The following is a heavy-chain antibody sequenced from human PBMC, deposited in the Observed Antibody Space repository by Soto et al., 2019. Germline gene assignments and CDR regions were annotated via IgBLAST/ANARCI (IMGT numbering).Heavy chain of an antibody. Sequence: ASVKVSCKASGYTFTSYGISWARQAPGQGLEWMGWISAYNGNTNYAQKLQGRVTMTTDTSTSTAYMELRSLRSDDTAVYYCARDHPDYGDYGNFDYWGQGTLVTVSS. CDR2: ISAYNGNT. CDR3: ARDHPDYGDYGNFDY. J-gene: IGHJ4*02. CDR1: GYTFTSYG. D-gene: IGHD4-17*01. V-gene: IGHV1-18*01.